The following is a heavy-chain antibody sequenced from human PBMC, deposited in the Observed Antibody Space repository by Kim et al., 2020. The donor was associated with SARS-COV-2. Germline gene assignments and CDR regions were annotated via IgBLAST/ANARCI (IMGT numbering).Heavy chain of an antibody. J-gene: IGHJ3*02. V-gene: IGHV3-74*01. D-gene: IGHD3-16*01. Sequence: YADSVKGRFTHSRDDAKNTLYLQMNSLRAEDTAMYFCARGGLRAAFDIWGPGTMVTVSS. CDR3: ARGGLRAAFDI.